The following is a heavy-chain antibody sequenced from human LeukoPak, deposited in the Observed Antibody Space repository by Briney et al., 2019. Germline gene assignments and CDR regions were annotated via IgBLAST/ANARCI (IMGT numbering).Heavy chain of an antibody. Sequence: PSETLSLTCTVSGGSISSYYWSWIRQPPGKGLEWIGYIYYSGSTNYNLSLKSRVTISVDTSKNQFSLKLSSVTAADTAVYYCARSVAGVDYWGQGTLVTVSS. V-gene: IGHV4-59*12. D-gene: IGHD6-19*01. J-gene: IGHJ4*02. CDR3: ARSVAGVDY. CDR1: GGSISSYY. CDR2: IYYSGST.